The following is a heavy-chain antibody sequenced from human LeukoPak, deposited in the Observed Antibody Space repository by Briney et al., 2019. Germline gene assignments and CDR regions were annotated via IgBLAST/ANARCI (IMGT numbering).Heavy chain of an antibody. D-gene: IGHD6-13*01. CDR1: GFTVSSNY. Sequence: GGSLRLSCAASGFTVSSNYMSWVRQAPGKGLEWVSVMYSSGNTNYADSVKGRFTISRDNSKNTLYLQMNSLRVEDTAVYYCARSDSSSWYVSDYWGQGTLVTVSS. V-gene: IGHV3-53*01. J-gene: IGHJ4*02. CDR2: MYSSGNT. CDR3: ARSDSSSWYVSDY.